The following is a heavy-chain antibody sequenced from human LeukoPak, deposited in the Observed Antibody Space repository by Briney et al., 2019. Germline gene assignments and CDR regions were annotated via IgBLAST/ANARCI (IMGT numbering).Heavy chain of an antibody. Sequence: SETLSLTCAVYGGSFSGYYWSWIRQPPGKGLESIGEINHSGSTNYNPSLKSRVTISVDTSKNQFSLKLSSGTAADTAVYYCARTSIYYDSSGYRSWGQGTLVTVSS. J-gene: IGHJ5*02. V-gene: IGHV4-34*01. D-gene: IGHD3-22*01. CDR2: INHSGST. CDR3: ARTSIYYDSSGYRS. CDR1: GGSFSGYY.